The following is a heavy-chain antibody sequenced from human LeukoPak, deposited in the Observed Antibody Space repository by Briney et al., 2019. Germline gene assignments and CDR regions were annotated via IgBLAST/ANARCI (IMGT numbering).Heavy chain of an antibody. V-gene: IGHV3-33*01. Sequence: GGSLRLSCAASGFTFSSYGMHWVRQAPGKGLEWVAAIWYDGSNKYYADSVKGRFTISRDNSKNTLYLQMNSLRAEDTAVYYCVRGPYGSWSYTWDQGTLVTVST. J-gene: IGHJ5*02. D-gene: IGHD3-10*01. CDR3: VRGPYGSWSYT. CDR2: IWYDGSNK. CDR1: GFTFSSYG.